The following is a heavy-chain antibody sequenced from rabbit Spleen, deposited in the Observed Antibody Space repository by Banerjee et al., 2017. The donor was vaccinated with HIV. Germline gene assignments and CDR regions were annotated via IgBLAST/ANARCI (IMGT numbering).Heavy chain of an antibody. CDR2: IGADSSGSA. D-gene: IGHD8-1*01. J-gene: IGHJ6*01. Sequence: QEQLVESGGDLVKPEGSLTLTCTASGFTLSTYRMCWVRQAPGKGLEWIACIGADSSGSAWYASWAKGRFTISRASSTTVTLQMTSLTVADTATYFCARDSGTSFSSYGMDLWGQGTLVTVS. CDR3: ARDSGTSFSSYGMDL. CDR1: GFTLSTYR. V-gene: IGHV1S45*01.